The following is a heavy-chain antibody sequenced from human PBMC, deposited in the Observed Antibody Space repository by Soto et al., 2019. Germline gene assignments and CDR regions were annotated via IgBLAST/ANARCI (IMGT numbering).Heavy chain of an antibody. J-gene: IGHJ6*02. D-gene: IGHD3-16*01. CDR1: GYTFTSYG. V-gene: IGHV1-18*01. CDR2: ISAYNGNT. Sequence: QVQLVQSGAEVKKPGASVKVSCKASGYTFTSYGISWVRQAPGQGLEWMGWISAYNGNTNYAQKLQGRVTMTTDTSTSTAYMELRSLRSDDTALYYCARIKRGVMSRVSGMDVWGQGTTVTVSS. CDR3: ARIKRGVMSRVSGMDV.